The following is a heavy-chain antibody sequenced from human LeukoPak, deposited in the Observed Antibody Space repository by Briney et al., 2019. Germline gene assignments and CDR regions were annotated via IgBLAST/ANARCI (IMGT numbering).Heavy chain of an antibody. J-gene: IGHJ4*02. V-gene: IGHV3-7*01. Sequence: GGSLRLSCAASGFIFSNYGMSWVRQAPGKGLEWVANIREDGSEAYYVDFVKGRFTISRDNDKNSLHLQMNSLRVEDTAVYYCARVLYFRENSYAGPFDQWGQGTLVTVSS. CDR1: GFIFSNYG. D-gene: IGHD5-18*01. CDR3: ARVLYFRENSYAGPFDQ. CDR2: IREDGSEA.